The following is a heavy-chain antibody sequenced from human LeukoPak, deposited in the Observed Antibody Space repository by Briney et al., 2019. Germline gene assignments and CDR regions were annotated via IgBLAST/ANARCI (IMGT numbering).Heavy chain of an antibody. CDR3: ARGLRGPGYGPGGSYFDY. J-gene: IGHJ4*02. V-gene: IGHV3-30-3*01. CDR1: GFTFSSYA. CDR2: ISYDGSNK. D-gene: IGHD5-12*01. Sequence: GGSLRLSCAASGFTFSSYAMHWVRQAPGKGLEWVAVISYDGSNKYYADSVKGRFTISRDNSKNTLYLQMNSLRAEDTAVYYCARGLRGPGYGPGGSYFDYWGQGTLVTVSS.